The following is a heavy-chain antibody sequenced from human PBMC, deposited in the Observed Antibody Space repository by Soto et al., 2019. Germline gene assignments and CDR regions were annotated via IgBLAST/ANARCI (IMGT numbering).Heavy chain of an antibody. Sequence: EVQLLESGGGLVQPGGSLRLSCTASGFTFTSYVINWVRQAPGKGLEWVSGISGSGGNRYYADSMKGRFTVSRDNSKNTFYLKMDSRRADDTAGYYCAKERLTSAAAHYGLDVWGKGTTVTVSS. CDR1: GFTFTSYV. CDR2: ISGSGGNR. J-gene: IGHJ6*04. D-gene: IGHD3-9*01. V-gene: IGHV3-23*01. CDR3: AKERLTSAAAHYGLDV.